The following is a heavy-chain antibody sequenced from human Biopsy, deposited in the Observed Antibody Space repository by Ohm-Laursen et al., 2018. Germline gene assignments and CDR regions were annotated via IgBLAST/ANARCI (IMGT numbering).Heavy chain of an antibody. Sequence: SGTLSLTCTVSGDSVSSGSFYWTWIRQPPGQGLDYIGYIYDRGSTANYNPSLESRVTMSVDMPKNQFSLKLSSVTAADTAIYYCARGMRSSGWPYFDSWGQGTLVTVSS. CDR3: ARGMRSSGWPYFDS. CDR2: IYDRGSTA. V-gene: IGHV4-61*01. CDR1: GDSVSSGSFY. D-gene: IGHD6-19*01. J-gene: IGHJ4*02.